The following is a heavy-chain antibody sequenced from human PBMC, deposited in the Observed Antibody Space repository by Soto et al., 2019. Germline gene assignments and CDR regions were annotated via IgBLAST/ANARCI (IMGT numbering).Heavy chain of an antibody. D-gene: IGHD4-17*01. CDR3: ARYDVTTFDY. V-gene: IGHV4-59*08. J-gene: IGHJ4*02. CDR2: IYYSGST. Sequence: SETLSLTCTVSGGSISSYYWSWIRQPPGKGLEWIGYIYYSGSTNYNPSLKSRVTISVDTSKNQFSLKLSSVTAADTAVYYCARYDVTTFDYWGQGTLVTVSS. CDR1: GGSISSYY.